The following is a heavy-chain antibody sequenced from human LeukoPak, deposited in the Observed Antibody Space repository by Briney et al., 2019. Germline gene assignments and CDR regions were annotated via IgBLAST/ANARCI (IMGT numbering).Heavy chain of an antibody. CDR2: INTITGNP. CDR3: ARDTYCTGGRCYSRVGY. D-gene: IGHD2-15*01. J-gene: IGHJ4*02. Sequence: GASVKVSCKTSGYTFSNYGISWVRQAPGQGLEWMGWINTITGNPTYAQGFSERFVFSWDTSVTTAYLQINSLKPADTAVYFCARDTYCTGGRCYSRVGYWGQGTVVAVSS. CDR1: GYTFSNYG. V-gene: IGHV7-4-1*02.